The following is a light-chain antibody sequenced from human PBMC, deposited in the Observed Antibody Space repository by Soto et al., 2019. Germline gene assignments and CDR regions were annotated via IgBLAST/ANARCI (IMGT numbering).Light chain of an antibody. Sequence: EIVMTQSPATLSVSPGERATLSCRASRSVSSNLAWYQQKPGQSPRLLIYGASTRATGIPARFSGSGSGTEFTLTISTLQSEDFAVYYCQQYNKWPPLTFGGGTKVDIK. CDR3: QQYNKWPPLT. CDR2: GAS. V-gene: IGKV3-15*01. CDR1: RSVSSN. J-gene: IGKJ4*01.